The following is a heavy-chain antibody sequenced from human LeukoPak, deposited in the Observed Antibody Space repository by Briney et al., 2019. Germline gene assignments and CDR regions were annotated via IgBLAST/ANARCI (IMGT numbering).Heavy chain of an antibody. CDR2: ISGSGGST. CDR3: AKVGDWDGDYAYYFDY. J-gene: IGHJ4*02. CDR1: GFTFSSYA. D-gene: IGHD4-17*01. Sequence: GRSLRLSCAASGFTFSSYAMGWVRQAPGKGLEWVSAISGSGGSTYYADSVKGRFTISRDNSKNTLYLQMNSLRAEDTAVYYCAKVGDWDGDYAYYFDYWGQGTLVTVSS. V-gene: IGHV3-23*01.